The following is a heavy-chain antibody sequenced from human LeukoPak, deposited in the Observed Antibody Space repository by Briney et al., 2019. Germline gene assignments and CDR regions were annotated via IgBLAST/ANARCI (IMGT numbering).Heavy chain of an antibody. J-gene: IGHJ4*02. CDR2: ISSGSEK. V-gene: IGHV3-30*04. CDR1: GFTFSIFP. Sequence: GGSLRLSCEASGFTFSIFPMHWVRQAPGKGLEWVALISSGSEKYYADSVKGRFTISRDNSKNMLYPQMNSLRADDTAVYYCARDLELSAVYYFDSWGQGTLVIVSS. D-gene: IGHD3-3*01. CDR3: ARDLELSAVYYFDS.